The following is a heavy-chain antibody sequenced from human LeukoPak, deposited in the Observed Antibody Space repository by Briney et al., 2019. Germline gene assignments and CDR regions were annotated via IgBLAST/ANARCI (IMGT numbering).Heavy chain of an antibody. V-gene: IGHV5-51*01. J-gene: IGHJ5*02. Sequence: GESLKISCKGAGYSFTTHWVVWVRQMPGEGLELMGIIFPGGADTRYSADFQDQVTISADKSISTAYLQWSSLKASDTAMYYCARLPYCGGDCYPNWFDPWGQGTLVTVSS. CDR3: ARLPYCGGDCYPNWFDP. CDR2: IFPGGADT. D-gene: IGHD2-21*02. CDR1: GYSFTTHW.